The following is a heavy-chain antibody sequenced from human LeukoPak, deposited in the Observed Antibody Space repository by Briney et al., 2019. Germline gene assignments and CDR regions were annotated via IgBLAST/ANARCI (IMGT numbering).Heavy chain of an antibody. CDR3: ARDTRALGYSSSKAFDI. J-gene: IGHJ3*02. D-gene: IGHD6-6*01. V-gene: IGHV1-69*05. Sequence: SVKVSCKASGGTFSSYAISWVRQAPGQGLEWMGGIIPIFGTANYAQKFQGRVTMTTDTSTSTAYMELRSLRSDDTAVYYCARDTRALGYSSSKAFDIWGQGTMVTVSS. CDR2: IIPIFGTA. CDR1: GGTFSSYA.